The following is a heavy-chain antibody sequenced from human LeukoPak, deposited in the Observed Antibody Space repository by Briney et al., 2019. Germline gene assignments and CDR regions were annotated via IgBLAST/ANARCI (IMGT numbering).Heavy chain of an antibody. CDR3: ARHPSYGGIPYYYYYMDV. Sequence: GESLKISCKGSGYSFTSYWIGWVRQMPGKGLEWMGIIYPGDSDTRYSPSFQGQVTISADKSISTAYLQWSSLKASDTAMYYCARHPSYGGIPYYYYYMDVWGKGTTVTVCS. V-gene: IGHV5-51*01. CDR1: GYSFTSYW. CDR2: IYPGDSDT. D-gene: IGHD4-23*01. J-gene: IGHJ6*03.